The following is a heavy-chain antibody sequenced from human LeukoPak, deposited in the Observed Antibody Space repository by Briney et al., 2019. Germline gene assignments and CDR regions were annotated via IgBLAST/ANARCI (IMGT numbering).Heavy chain of an antibody. CDR1: GGSISSSSYY. V-gene: IGHV4-39*01. Sequence: SETLSLTCTVSGGSISSSSYYWGWIRQPPGKGLEWIGSIYYSGSTYYNPSLKSRVTISVDTSKNQFSLKLSSVTAADTAVYYCARLPYYYDSSGNYYEGFDYWGQGTLVTVSS. J-gene: IGHJ4*02. CDR3: ARLPYYYDSSGNYYEGFDY. D-gene: IGHD3-22*01. CDR2: IYYSGST.